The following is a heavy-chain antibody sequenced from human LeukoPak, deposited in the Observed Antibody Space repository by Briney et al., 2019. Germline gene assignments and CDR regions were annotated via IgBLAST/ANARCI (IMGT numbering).Heavy chain of an antibody. V-gene: IGHV3-30*02. J-gene: IGHJ4*02. CDR1: GFTFSIYA. CDR3: AKDRELGRWLQLRTPFDY. Sequence: PGGSLRLSCAASGFTFSIYAMSWVRQAPGKGLEWVAFIRYDGSNKYYADSVKGRFTISRDNSKNTLYLQMNSLRAEDTAVYYCAKDRELGRWLQLRTPFDYWGQGTLVTVSS. CDR2: IRYDGSNK. D-gene: IGHD5-24*01.